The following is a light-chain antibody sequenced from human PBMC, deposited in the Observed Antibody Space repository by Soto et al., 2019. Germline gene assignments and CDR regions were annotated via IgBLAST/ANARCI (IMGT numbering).Light chain of an antibody. CDR3: SSYTSSNTLV. CDR1: SSDVGGYNY. V-gene: IGLV2-14*01. J-gene: IGLJ1*01. CDR2: EVS. Sequence: QSALTQPASVSGSPGQSINISCTGTSSDVGGYNYVSWYQQEPGKAPKLMIYEVSNRPSGVSDRFSGSKSGNTASLTISGLQAEDEADYYCSSYTSSNTLVFGTGTKVTVL.